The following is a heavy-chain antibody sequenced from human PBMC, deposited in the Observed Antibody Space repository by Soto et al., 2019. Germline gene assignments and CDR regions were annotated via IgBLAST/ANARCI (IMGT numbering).Heavy chain of an antibody. CDR3: ARDRYSGSYCH. J-gene: IGHJ4*02. Sequence: XSVKVSWKASVYTFTSYGISWVRQAPGQGLEWMGWISAYNGNTNYAQKLQGRVTMTTDTSTSTAYMELRSLRSDDTAVYYCARDRYSGSYCHWGQGTLVTVSS. D-gene: IGHD1-26*01. CDR2: ISAYNGNT. CDR1: VYTFTSYG. V-gene: IGHV1-18*01.